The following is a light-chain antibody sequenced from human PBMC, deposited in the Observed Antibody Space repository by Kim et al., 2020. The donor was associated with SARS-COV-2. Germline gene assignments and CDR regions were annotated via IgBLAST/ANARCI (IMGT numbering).Light chain of an antibody. CDR3: QQYDNLPTWT. J-gene: IGKJ1*01. CDR2: DAS. V-gene: IGKV1-33*01. Sequence: SGGDRVTITCQASQDISNYLNWDQQKPGKAPKLLIYDASNLETGVPSRFSGSGSGTDFTFTISSLQPEDIATYYCQQYDNLPTWTFGQGTKVDIK. CDR1: QDISNY.